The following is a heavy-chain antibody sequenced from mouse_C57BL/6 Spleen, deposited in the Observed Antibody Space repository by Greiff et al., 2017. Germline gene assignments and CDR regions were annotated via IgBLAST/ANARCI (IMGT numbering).Heavy chain of an antibody. CDR2: IYPGDGDT. V-gene: IGHV1-80*01. CDR1: GYAFSSYW. Sequence: VQLQQSGAELVKPGASVKISCKASGYAFSSYWMNWVKQRPGKGLEWIGQIYPGDGDTNYNGKFKGKATLTADKSSSTAYMQLSSLTSEDSAVYFCARYDYDGYYFDYWGQGTTLTVSS. CDR3: ARYDYDGYYFDY. J-gene: IGHJ2*01. D-gene: IGHD2-4*01.